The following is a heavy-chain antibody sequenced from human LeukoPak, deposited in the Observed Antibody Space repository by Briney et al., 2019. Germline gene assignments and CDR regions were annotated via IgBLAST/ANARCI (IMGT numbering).Heavy chain of an antibody. CDR1: EFTFPMYW. CDR3: ARHRSGGSQDDAFDI. V-gene: IGHV3-7*01. CDR2: IKQDGSEK. Sequence: SGGSLRLSCAASEFTFPMYWMTWVRQAPGKGLEWVADIKQDGSEKYYVDSVKGRFTISRQNAKNSLFLQMNSLRAEDTAVYYCARHRSGGSQDDAFDIWGQGTMVTVSS. D-gene: IGHD2-15*01. J-gene: IGHJ3*02.